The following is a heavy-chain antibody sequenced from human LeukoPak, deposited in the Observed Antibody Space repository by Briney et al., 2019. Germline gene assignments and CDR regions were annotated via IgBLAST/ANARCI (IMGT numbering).Heavy chain of an antibody. CDR2: ISSSSYI. CDR1: GFTFSSYS. CDR3: ASPKTGDSSGYYPTV. D-gene: IGHD3-22*01. Sequence: GGSLRLSCAASGFTFSSYSMNWVRQAPGKGLEWVSSISSSSYIYYADSVKGRFTISRDNAKNSLYLQMNSLRAEDTAVYYCASPKTGDSSGYYPTVWGQGTLVTVSS. J-gene: IGHJ4*02. V-gene: IGHV3-21*01.